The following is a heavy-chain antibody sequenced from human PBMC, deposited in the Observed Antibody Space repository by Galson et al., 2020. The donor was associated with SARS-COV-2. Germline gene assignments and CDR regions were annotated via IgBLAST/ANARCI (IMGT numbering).Heavy chain of an antibody. V-gene: IGHV1-2*02. Sequence: DSVKVEGKASGYTFTGYYMHWVRQAPGQGLEWMGWINPNSGGTNYAQKFQGRVTMTRDTSISTAYMELSRLRSDDTAVYYCARRHWGSGDYFDYWGQGTLVTVSS. J-gene: IGHJ4*02. CDR2: INPNSGGT. D-gene: IGHD7-27*01. CDR3: ARRHWGSGDYFDY. CDR1: GYTFTGYY.